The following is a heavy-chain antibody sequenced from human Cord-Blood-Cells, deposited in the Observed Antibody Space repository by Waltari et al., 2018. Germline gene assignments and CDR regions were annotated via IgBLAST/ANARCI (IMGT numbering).Heavy chain of an antibody. CDR3: ARDGYSSSSARYWFDP. V-gene: IGHV1-2*04. D-gene: IGHD6-6*01. CDR1: GYTFTGYY. Sequence: QVQLVQSGAEVKKPGASVKVSCKASGYTFTGYYMHWVRQAPGQGLEWMGWINPNSGGTNYAQKFQGWVTMTRDTSISTAYMELSRLRSDDTAVYYCARDGYSSSSARYWFDPWGQGTLVTVSS. J-gene: IGHJ5*02. CDR2: INPNSGGT.